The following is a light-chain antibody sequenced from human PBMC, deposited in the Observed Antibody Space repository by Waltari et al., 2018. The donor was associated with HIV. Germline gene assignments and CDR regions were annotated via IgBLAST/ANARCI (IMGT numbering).Light chain of an antibody. CDR2: EVT. CDR1: SSPVLSHNL. CDR3: CSYAGSRSVV. V-gene: IGLV2-23*02. Sequence: QSALTQPASVSGSPGHPITIPCTGTSSPVLSHNLASWYQQHPGKAPKLIIYEVTKRPSGVPNRFSGSKSGNTASLTISGLQTEDEADYYCCSYAGSRSVVFGGGTMLTVL. J-gene: IGLJ2*01.